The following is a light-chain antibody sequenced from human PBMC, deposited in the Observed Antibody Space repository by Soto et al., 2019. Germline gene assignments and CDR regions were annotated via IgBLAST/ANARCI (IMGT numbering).Light chain of an antibody. CDR1: QSVSSY. V-gene: IGKV3-11*01. CDR2: DAS. CDR3: QQRSNWAYT. J-gene: IGKJ2*01. Sequence: EIVLTQSPATLSLSPGERATLSCRASQSVSSYLAWYQHKVGQAPRLLIYDASNRATGIPARFSGSGSGTYFTLTISSLEPEDFAVYYCQQRSNWAYTFGQGTKLEIK.